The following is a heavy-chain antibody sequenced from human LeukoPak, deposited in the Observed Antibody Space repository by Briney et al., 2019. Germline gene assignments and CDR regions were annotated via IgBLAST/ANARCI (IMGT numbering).Heavy chain of an antibody. J-gene: IGHJ4*02. CDR1: GFAFSRNA. Sequence: PGGSLRLSCAASGFAFSRNAMSWVRQAPGKGLEWVSSIGGSGGRTYYADSVKGRFTISRDTSKNTLYLQMNSLSAEDAAVYYCAKYRGYGDSYDSWGQGTLVTVSS. D-gene: IGHD5-12*01. CDR3: AKYRGYGDSYDS. CDR2: IGGSGGRT. V-gene: IGHV3-23*01.